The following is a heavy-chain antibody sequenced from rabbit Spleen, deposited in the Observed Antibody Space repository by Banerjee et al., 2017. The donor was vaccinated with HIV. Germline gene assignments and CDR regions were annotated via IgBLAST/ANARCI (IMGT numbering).Heavy chain of an antibody. CDR1: GFSFSAGYY. V-gene: IGHV1S40*01. CDR2: IHTDNSGFT. Sequence: QSLEESGGDLVKPGASLTLTCTASGFSFSAGYYMCWVRQAPGKGLEWIACIHTDNSGFTYFANWAKGRFTISKTSSTTVTLQMTSLTAADTATYFCARNFDLWGPGTLVPS. CDR3: ARNFDL. J-gene: IGHJ4*01.